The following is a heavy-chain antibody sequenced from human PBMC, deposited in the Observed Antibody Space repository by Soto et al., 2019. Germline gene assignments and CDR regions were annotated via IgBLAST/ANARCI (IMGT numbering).Heavy chain of an antibody. CDR2: IYPGDSYT. CDR3: ARQYNSKKNWFDP. D-gene: IGHD1-20*01. CDR1: GYSFTSYG. V-gene: IGHV5-51*01. Sequence: AESLSTSCKVSGYSFTSYGIGWVLQMPGKGLEWMGTIYPGDSYTRYSPSFQGQVTISADKSINTAYLQWSSLKASDTAMYYCARQYNSKKNWFDPWGQGTMVTVSS. J-gene: IGHJ5*02.